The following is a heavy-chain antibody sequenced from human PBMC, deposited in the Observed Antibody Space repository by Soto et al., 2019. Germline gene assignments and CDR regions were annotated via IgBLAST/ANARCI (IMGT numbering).Heavy chain of an antibody. Sequence: ASVKVSCKASGYTFTSYGISWVRQAPGQGLEWMGWISAYNGNTNYAQKLQGRVTMTTDTSTSTAYMGLRSLRSDDTAVYYCARGITFGGVIVTRSWFDPWGQGSLVTVSS. D-gene: IGHD3-16*02. CDR2: ISAYNGNT. V-gene: IGHV1-18*01. CDR1: GYTFTSYG. J-gene: IGHJ5*02. CDR3: ARGITFGGVIVTRSWFDP.